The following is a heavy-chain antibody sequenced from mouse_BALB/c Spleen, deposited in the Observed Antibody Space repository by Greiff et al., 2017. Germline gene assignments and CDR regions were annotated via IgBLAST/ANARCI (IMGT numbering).Heavy chain of an antibody. CDR2: IDPENGNT. V-gene: IGHV14-1*02. D-gene: IGHD1-2*01. CDR1: GFNIKDYY. CDR3: SFTTATPFAY. J-gene: IGHJ3*01. Sequence: VQLQQSGAELVRPGALVKLSCKASGFNIKDYYMHWVKQRPEQGLEWIGWIDPENGNTIYDPKFQGKASITADTSSNTAYLQLSSLTSEDTAVYYCSFTTATPFAYWGQGTLVTVSA.